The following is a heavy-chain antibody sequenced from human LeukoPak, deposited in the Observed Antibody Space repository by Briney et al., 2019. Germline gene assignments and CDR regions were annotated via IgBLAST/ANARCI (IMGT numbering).Heavy chain of an antibody. CDR1: GVSISSAAYY. D-gene: IGHD4-11*01. Sequence: PSETLSLTCTVSGVSISSAAYYWGWVRQPPGKGLEWLGSIFYTGSTYYNPSLNSRVTMSIATSKNQFSLKLTSVTAADTAVYYCARRTTVTWIYFDYWGQGTLVTVSS. CDR2: IFYTGST. CDR3: ARRTTVTWIYFDY. V-gene: IGHV4-39*01. J-gene: IGHJ4*02.